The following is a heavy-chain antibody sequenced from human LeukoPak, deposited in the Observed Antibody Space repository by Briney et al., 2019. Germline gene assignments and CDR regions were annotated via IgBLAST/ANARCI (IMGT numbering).Heavy chain of an antibody. CDR2: INPISGGT. CDR1: GYTFTGYF. J-gene: IGHJ6*03. D-gene: IGHD6-6*01. CDR3: ASGIAARRVGYYYMDV. Sequence: ASVKVSCKASGYTFTGYFMHWVRQAPGQGRGGWGGINPISGGTKNSQTFNGRVTMTRDTSISTAYMELSRLRSDDTAVYYCASGIAARRVGYYYMDVWGKGTTVTVSS. V-gene: IGHV1-2*02.